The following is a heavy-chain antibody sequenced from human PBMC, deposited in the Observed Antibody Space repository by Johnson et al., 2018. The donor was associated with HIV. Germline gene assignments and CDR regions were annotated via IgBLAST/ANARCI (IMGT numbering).Heavy chain of an antibody. CDR3: ANLGDYIGLNGFDI. Sequence: VQLVESGGGLVKPGGSLRLSCAASGFTFNDYYMSWIRQAPGKGLEWLSYISTSGATIYYADSVKGRFTISRDNSQNTLYLQINTLRTEDTAVYYCANLGDYIGLNGFDIWGQGTMVTVSS. V-gene: IGHV3-11*04. J-gene: IGHJ3*02. CDR2: ISTSGATI. CDR1: GFTFNDYY. D-gene: IGHD4-17*01.